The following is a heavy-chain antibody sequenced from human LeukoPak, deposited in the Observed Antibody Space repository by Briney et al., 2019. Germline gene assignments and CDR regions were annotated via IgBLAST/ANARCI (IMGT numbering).Heavy chain of an antibody. Sequence: PPQCLSLTCTVSGGSISSSSYYWGWIRQPPGKGLEGIAHFYYSGNTYYNPSLKSRGTISVDTSKNQFSLKLTSVTAADTAVYYCARHASVSGNWPRPLDYWGQGSLVTVSS. CDR3: ARHASVSGNWPRPLDY. V-gene: IGHV4-39*01. CDR1: GGSISSSSYY. D-gene: IGHD6-19*01. J-gene: IGHJ4*02. CDR2: FYYSGNT.